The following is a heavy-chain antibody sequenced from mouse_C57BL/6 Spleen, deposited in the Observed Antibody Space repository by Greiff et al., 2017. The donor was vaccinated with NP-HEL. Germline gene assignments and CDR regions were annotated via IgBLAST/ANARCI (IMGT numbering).Heavy chain of an antibody. V-gene: IGHV6-3*01. CDR2: IRLKSDNYAT. Sequence: EVKLMESGGGLVQPGGSMKLSCVASGFTFSNYWMNWVRQSPEKGLEWVAQIRLKSDNYATHYAESVKGRFTISRDDSKSSVYLQMNNLRAEDTGIYYCTGQGLSGFDYWGQGTTLTVSS. J-gene: IGHJ2*01. CDR3: TGQGLSGFDY. CDR1: GFTFSNYW. D-gene: IGHD1-3*01.